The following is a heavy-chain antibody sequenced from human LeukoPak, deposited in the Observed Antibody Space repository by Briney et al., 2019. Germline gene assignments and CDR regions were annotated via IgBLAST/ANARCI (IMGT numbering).Heavy chain of an antibody. CDR2: ITGSSSVI. V-gene: IGHV3-48*04. Sequence: GGSLRLSCAASGFTFSSYSMNWVRQAPGKGLEWVSFITGSSSVIHYADSVKGRFTASRDNAKNSLYLQMNSLRVEDTAVYYCARDFKARGYENDYWGQGTLVTVSS. CDR1: GFTFSSYS. D-gene: IGHD5-12*01. J-gene: IGHJ4*02. CDR3: ARDFKARGYENDY.